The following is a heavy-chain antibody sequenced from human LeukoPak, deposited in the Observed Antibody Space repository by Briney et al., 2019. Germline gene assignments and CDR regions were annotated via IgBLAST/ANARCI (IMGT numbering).Heavy chain of an antibody. Sequence: SETLSLTCTVSGGSISSYYWSWIRQPPGKGLEWIGYISYSGITNYNPSLKSRVTISVDTSKKQISLRLSSVTAADTAEYYCARDEYGDFQGFDYWGQGARVTVSS. D-gene: IGHD4-17*01. CDR3: ARDEYGDFQGFDY. CDR1: GGSISSYY. J-gene: IGHJ4*02. V-gene: IGHV4-59*01. CDR2: ISYSGIT.